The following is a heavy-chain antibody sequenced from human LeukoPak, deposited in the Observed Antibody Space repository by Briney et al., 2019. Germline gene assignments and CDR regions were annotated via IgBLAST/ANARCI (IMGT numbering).Heavy chain of an antibody. D-gene: IGHD2-2*01. CDR3: AKDWAIRDYYYYGMDV. V-gene: IGHV3-9*01. Sequence: GGSLRLSCAASGFTFDDYAMHWVRQAPGRGLAWVSGISWNSGSIGYADSVKGRFTISRDNAKNSLYLQMNSLRAEDTALYYCAKDWAIRDYYYYGMDVWGQGTTVTVSS. J-gene: IGHJ6*02. CDR1: GFTFDDYA. CDR2: ISWNSGSI.